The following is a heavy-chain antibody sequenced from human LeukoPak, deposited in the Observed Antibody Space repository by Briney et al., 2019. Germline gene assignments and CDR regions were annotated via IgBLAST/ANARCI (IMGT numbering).Heavy chain of an antibody. Sequence: GGSLRLPCAASGFTFSSYAMSWVRQAPGKGLEGVSAISGSGGSTYYADSVKGRFTISRDNSKNTLYLQMNSLRAEDTAVYYCAKKGFGELVIDYWGQGTLVTVSS. CDR1: GFTFSSYA. CDR2: ISGSGGST. V-gene: IGHV3-23*01. CDR3: AKKGFGELVIDY. D-gene: IGHD3-10*01. J-gene: IGHJ4*02.